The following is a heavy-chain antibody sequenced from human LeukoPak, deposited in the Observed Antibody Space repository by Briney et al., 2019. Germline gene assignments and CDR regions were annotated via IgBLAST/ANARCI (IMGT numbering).Heavy chain of an antibody. Sequence: GGSLRLSCAASGFTISSYAMSWVRQAPGKGLEWVSAISGSGGSTYYADSVKGRFTISRDNSKNTLYLQMNSLRAEDTAVYYCAKYHGSFYDSSGYYLGWGQGTLVTVSS. J-gene: IGHJ4*02. CDR2: ISGSGGST. D-gene: IGHD3-22*01. CDR3: AKYHGSFYDSSGYYLG. V-gene: IGHV3-23*01. CDR1: GFTISSYA.